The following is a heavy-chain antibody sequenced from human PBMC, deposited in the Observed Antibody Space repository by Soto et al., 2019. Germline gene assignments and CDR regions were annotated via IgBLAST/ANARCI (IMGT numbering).Heavy chain of an antibody. Sequence: PSETLSLTCAVYGGSFSGDHWTWIRQPPGKGLEWIGEINHSGSTNYNPSLKSRVTISVDTSKKQISLKLSSVTAADTALYYCARRYCSSTSCLAGFDPWGRGTLVTVSS. V-gene: IGHV4-34*01. CDR1: GGSFSGDH. CDR2: INHSGST. J-gene: IGHJ5*02. D-gene: IGHD2-2*01. CDR3: ARRYCSSTSCLAGFDP.